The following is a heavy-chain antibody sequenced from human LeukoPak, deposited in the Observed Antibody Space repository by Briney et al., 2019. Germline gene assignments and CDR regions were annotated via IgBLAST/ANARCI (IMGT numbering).Heavy chain of an antibody. CDR2: IKQDGSEK. V-gene: IGHV3-7*01. Sequence: GGSLRLSCAASGFTFSSYWMSWVRQAPGKWLEWVANIKQDGSEKYYVDSVKGRFTISRDNAKNSLYLQMDSLRAEDTAVYYCARTGYYDDDAFDIWGQGTMVTVSS. J-gene: IGHJ3*02. D-gene: IGHD3-3*01. CDR3: ARTGYYDDDAFDI. CDR1: GFTFSSYW.